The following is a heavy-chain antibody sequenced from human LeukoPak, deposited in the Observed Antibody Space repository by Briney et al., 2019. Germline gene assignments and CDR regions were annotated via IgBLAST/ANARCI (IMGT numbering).Heavy chain of an antibody. D-gene: IGHD3-10*01. CDR1: GYTFTSYD. V-gene: IGHV1-8*01. CDR3: ARSRFGELSEFY. J-gene: IGHJ4*02. Sequence: ASVKVSCKASGYTFTSYDINWVRQATGQGLEWMGWMNPSSGNTGCAQKFQGRVTMTRNTSISTAYMELSSLRSEDTAVYYCARSRFGELSEFYWGQGTLVTVSS. CDR2: MNPSSGNT.